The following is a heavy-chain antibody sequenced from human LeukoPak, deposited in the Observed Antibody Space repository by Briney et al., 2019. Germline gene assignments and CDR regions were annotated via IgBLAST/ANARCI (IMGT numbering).Heavy chain of an antibody. J-gene: IGHJ4*02. Sequence: SVKVSCKASGGSFSTYTISWVRQAPGQGLEWMGGIIPIYGTRNYAQKFQGRVTITTDAYTTTAYTAYMELSSLRTQDTAVYYCSNNAFGDYAFDYWGQGTMVTVSS. CDR3: SNNAFGDYAFDY. CDR2: IIPIYGTR. CDR1: GGSFSTYT. D-gene: IGHD4-17*01. V-gene: IGHV1-69*05.